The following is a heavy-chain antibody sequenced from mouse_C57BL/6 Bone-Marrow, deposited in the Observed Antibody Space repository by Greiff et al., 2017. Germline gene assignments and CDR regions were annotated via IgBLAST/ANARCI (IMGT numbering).Heavy chain of an antibody. Sequence: QVQLQQPGAELVRPGTSVKLSCKASGYTFTSYWMHWVKQRPGQGLEWIGVIDPSDSSTNYNQKFKGKATLTVDTSSSTAYMQLSSLTSEDSAVYYCARVRGLLRLFGYWDQGTLVTVSA. CDR2: IDPSDSST. CDR3: ARVRGLLRLFGY. V-gene: IGHV1-59*01. J-gene: IGHJ3*01. D-gene: IGHD1-1*01. CDR1: GYTFTSYW.